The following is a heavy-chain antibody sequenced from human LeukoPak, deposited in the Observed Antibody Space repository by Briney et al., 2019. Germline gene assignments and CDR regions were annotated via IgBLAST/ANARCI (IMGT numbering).Heavy chain of an antibody. V-gene: IGHV3-9*01. Sequence: GGSLRLSCAASGFTFSSYAMSWVRQAPGKGLEWVSGISWNSGSIDYADSVKGRFTISRDNAKNSLYLQMNSLRAEDTALYYCAKAGPLLAYCGGDCYFDYWGQGTLVTVSS. CDR2: ISWNSGSI. D-gene: IGHD2-21*02. J-gene: IGHJ4*02. CDR3: AKAGPLLAYCGGDCYFDY. CDR1: GFTFSSYA.